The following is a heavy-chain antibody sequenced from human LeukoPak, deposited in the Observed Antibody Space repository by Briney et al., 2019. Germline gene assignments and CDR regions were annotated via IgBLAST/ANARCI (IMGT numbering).Heavy chain of an antibody. V-gene: IGHV3-21*01. D-gene: IGHD6-6*01. J-gene: IGHJ3*02. Sequence: GGSLRLSCAASGFTFSSYEMNWVRQAPGKGLEWVSSISSSSSYIYYADSVKGRFTISRDNAKNSLYMQMNSLRAEDTAVYYCARGLSSIAAPTGGAFDIWGQGTMVTVSS. CDR3: ARGLSSIAAPTGGAFDI. CDR1: GFTFSSYE. CDR2: ISSSSSYI.